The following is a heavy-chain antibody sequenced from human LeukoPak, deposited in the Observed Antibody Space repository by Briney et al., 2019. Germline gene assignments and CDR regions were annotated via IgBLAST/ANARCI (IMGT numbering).Heavy chain of an antibody. J-gene: IGHJ3*02. Sequence: KPSETLSLTCTVSGGSISSYYWSWIRQPPGKGLEWIGYIYYSGSTNYNPSPKSRVTISVDTSKNQFSLKLSSVTAADTAVYYCARDPGYSYGEDAFDIWGQGTMVTVSS. CDR1: GGSISSYY. V-gene: IGHV4-59*01. CDR3: ARDPGYSYGEDAFDI. D-gene: IGHD5-18*01. CDR2: IYYSGST.